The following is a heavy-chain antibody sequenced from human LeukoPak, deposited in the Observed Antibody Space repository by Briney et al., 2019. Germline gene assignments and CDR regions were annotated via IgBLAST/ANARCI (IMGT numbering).Heavy chain of an antibody. Sequence: GGSLRLSCAVSGFTFSSYAMNWVRQAPGKGLEWVSGISGSGAGTYYADSVKGRFTISRDNSKNTLYLQMNSLRAEDTAVYYCAKRVKDFYTISYYFDYWGQGTLVTVAS. D-gene: IGHD2/OR15-2a*01. CDR2: ISGSGAGT. CDR1: GFTFSSYA. J-gene: IGHJ4*02. V-gene: IGHV3-23*01. CDR3: AKRVKDFYTISYYFDY.